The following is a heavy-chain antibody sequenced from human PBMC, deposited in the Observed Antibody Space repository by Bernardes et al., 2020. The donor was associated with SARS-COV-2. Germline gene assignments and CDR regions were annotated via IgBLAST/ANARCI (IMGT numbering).Heavy chain of an antibody. V-gene: IGHV4-59*01. CDR3: ARAQTAAIEGVYYYYGMDV. CDR2: IYYSGST. D-gene: IGHD2-2*01. Sequence: SETLSLTCTVSGGSISSYYWSWIRQPPGKGLEWIGYIYYSGSTNYNPSLKSRVTISVDTSKNQFSLKLSSVTAADTAVYYCARAQTAAIEGVYYYYGMDVWGQGTTVTVSS. J-gene: IGHJ6*02. CDR1: GGSISSYY.